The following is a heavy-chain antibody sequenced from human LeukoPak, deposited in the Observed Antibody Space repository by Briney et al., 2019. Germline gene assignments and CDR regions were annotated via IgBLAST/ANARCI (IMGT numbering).Heavy chain of an antibody. CDR1: GFTFSGSA. J-gene: IGHJ5*02. Sequence: GGSLRLPCAASGFTFSGSAMHWVRQASGKGLEWVGRIRSNANSYATAYAASVKGRFTISRDDSKNTAYLQMNSLKTEDTAVYYCSQYSGAPSWGQGTLVTVSS. CDR3: SQYSGAPS. D-gene: IGHD5-12*01. V-gene: IGHV3-73*01. CDR2: IRSNANSYAT.